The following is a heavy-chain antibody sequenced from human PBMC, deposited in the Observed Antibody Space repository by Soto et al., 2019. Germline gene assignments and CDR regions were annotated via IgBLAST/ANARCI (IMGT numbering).Heavy chain of an antibody. Sequence: PGESLKISCNGSGYSFTSYWIGWVRQMPGKGLEWMGIIYPGDSDTRYSPSFQGQVTISADKTISTAYLQWSSRKASDTAMYYCARSSYYYDSSGYTVPGWFDPWGQGTLVTVSS. J-gene: IGHJ5*02. V-gene: IGHV5-51*01. D-gene: IGHD3-22*01. CDR1: GYSFTSYW. CDR3: ARSSYYYDSSGYTVPGWFDP. CDR2: IYPGDSDT.